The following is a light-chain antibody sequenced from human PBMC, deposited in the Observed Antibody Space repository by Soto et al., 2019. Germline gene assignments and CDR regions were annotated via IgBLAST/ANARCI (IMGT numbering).Light chain of an antibody. V-gene: IGKV3-20*01. J-gene: IGKJ4*01. CDR1: QSVSSNY. Sequence: EMVLTQSPGTLSLSPGERATLSCRASQSVSSNYLVWYQQKPGQAPRLLVFDASNRATGIPDRFSGSGSGTDFTLTISGLEPEDFAVYYCQQYGSSPLTFGGGTKVEIK. CDR3: QQYGSSPLT. CDR2: DAS.